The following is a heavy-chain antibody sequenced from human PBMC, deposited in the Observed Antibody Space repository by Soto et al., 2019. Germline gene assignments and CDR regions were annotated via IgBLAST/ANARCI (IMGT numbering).Heavy chain of an antibody. D-gene: IGHD3-3*01. V-gene: IGHV3-48*02. J-gene: IGHJ4*02. CDR3: ARGWDFWSGYYRYFDY. Sequence: HPGGSLRLSCAASGFTFSSYSMNWVRQAPGKGLEWVSYISSSSSTIYYADSVKGRFTISRDNAKNSLYLQMNSLRDEDTAVYYCARGWDFWSGYYRYFDYWGQGTLVTVSS. CDR2: ISSSSSTI. CDR1: GFTFSSYS.